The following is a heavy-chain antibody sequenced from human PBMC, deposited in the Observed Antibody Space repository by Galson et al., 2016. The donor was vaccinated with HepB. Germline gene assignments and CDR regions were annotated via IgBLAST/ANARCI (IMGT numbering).Heavy chain of an antibody. CDR2: IHTSGSN. J-gene: IGHJ4*02. D-gene: IGHD2-15*01. V-gene: IGHV4-61*02. Sequence: TLSLTCTVSGDSITSGSFYWTWIRQPAGKGLEWIGRIHTSGSNDHNPSLNSRVAMSIDTSKNHFSLRLTSVTAADTALYYCARTRDYSPLDYWGQGILVTVSS. CDR3: ARTRDYSPLDY. CDR1: GDSITSGSFY.